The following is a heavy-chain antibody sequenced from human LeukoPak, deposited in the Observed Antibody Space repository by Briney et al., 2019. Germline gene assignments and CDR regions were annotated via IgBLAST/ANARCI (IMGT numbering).Heavy chain of an antibody. CDR3: ARGGYYGSGNDFRFDP. D-gene: IGHD3-10*01. CDR1: GGSISSSNW. J-gene: IGHJ5*02. V-gene: IGHV4-4*02. Sequence: PSETLSLTCAVSGGSISSSNWWSWVRQPPGKGLEWIGEIYHSGSTNYNPSLKSRVTISVDKSKNQFSLKLSSVTAADTAIYYCARGGYYGSGNDFRFDPWGQGTLVTVSS. CDR2: IYHSGST.